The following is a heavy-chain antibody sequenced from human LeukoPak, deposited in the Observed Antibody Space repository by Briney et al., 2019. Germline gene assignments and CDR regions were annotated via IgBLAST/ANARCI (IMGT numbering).Heavy chain of an antibody. V-gene: IGHV4-38-2*01. D-gene: IGHD5-18*01. CDR1: GYSISSGYY. CDR2: IYHSGST. J-gene: IGHJ4*02. CDR3: ARQGYSYGTRRQFDY. Sequence: KPSETLSLTCAVSGYSISSGYYWGWIRQPPGKGLEWIGSIYHSGSTYYNPSLKSRVTISVDTSKNQFSLKLSSVTTADTAVYYCARQGYSYGTRRQFDYWGQGTLVNVSS.